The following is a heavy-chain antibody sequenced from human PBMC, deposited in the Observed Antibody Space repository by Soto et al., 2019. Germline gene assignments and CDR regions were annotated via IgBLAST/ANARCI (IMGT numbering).Heavy chain of an antibody. CDR2: IHHSGST. CDR1: GESFNGYY. Sequence: QVQLQQWGAGLLKPSETLSLTCTAYGESFNGYYWSWIRQPPGKGLEWNGEIHHSGSTNYNPSLKSRVTFSIDTSKRQFSLKVRSVTAADTAVYYCARGKRGSSWYRGEEKYYYYGMDVWGQGTPVTVSS. V-gene: IGHV4-34*01. J-gene: IGHJ6*02. CDR3: ARGKRGSSWYRGEEKYYYYGMDV. D-gene: IGHD6-13*01.